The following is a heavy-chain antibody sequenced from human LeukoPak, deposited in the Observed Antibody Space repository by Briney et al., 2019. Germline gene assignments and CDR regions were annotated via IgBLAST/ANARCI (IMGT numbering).Heavy chain of an antibody. Sequence: HPGGSLRLSCAASGFTFSSHGMNWVRQAPGKGLEWVSGSSSIGGRTYYADSVKGRFTVTRDNSRNTLHLQMNSLRAEDTAVYYCARGHVTVSAHDDAFDIWGQGTMVTVSS. CDR1: GFTFSSHG. D-gene: IGHD5/OR15-5a*01. CDR2: SSSIGGRT. CDR3: ARGHVTVSAHDDAFDI. V-gene: IGHV3-23*01. J-gene: IGHJ3*02.